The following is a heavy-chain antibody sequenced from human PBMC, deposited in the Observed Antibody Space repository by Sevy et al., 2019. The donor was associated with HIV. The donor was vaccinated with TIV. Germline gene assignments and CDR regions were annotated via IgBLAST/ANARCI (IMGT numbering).Heavy chain of an antibody. J-gene: IGHJ3*02. CDR2: IKQDGSEK. V-gene: IGHV3-7*01. CDR1: GFTFSSYW. D-gene: IGHD3-22*01. CDR3: ARVEYYYDRSGYYHPVAFDI. Sequence: GGSLRLSCAASGFTFSSYWMSWVRQAPGKGLEWVANIKQDGSEKYYVDSVKGRFTISRDNAKNSLYLQMNSRRAEDTAVYYSARVEYYYDRSGYYHPVAFDIWGQGTMITVSS.